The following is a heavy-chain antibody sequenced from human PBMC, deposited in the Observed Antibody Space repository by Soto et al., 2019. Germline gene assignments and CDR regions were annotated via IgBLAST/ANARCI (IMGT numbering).Heavy chain of an antibody. D-gene: IGHD1-1*01. CDR3: AREFPELEGIDYGMDV. Sequence: QVQLVESGGGLVKPGGSLRLSCAASGFTFSDYYMSWIRQAPGKGLEWVSYISSSSSYTNYADSVKGRFTISSDNAKNSRYLQMNSLRAEDTAVYYCAREFPELEGIDYGMDVWGQGTTVTVSS. V-gene: IGHV3-11*05. J-gene: IGHJ6*02. CDR2: ISSSSSYT. CDR1: GFTFSDYY.